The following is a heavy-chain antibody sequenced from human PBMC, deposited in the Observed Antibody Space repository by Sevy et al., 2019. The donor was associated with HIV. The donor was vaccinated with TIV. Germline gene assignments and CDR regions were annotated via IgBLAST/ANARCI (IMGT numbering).Heavy chain of an antibody. D-gene: IGHD3-10*01. CDR1: GYTFTIYG. V-gene: IGHV1-18*01. Sequence: ASVKVSCKASGYTFTIYGISGVRQAPEQGLEWMGWISAYSGNTNYAQNLQGRVTMTTDTSTTTAYMELRSLRFDDTAVYYCARTSSYGSGNYFDYWGQGTLVTVSS. CDR3: ARTSSYGSGNYFDY. CDR2: ISAYSGNT. J-gene: IGHJ4*02.